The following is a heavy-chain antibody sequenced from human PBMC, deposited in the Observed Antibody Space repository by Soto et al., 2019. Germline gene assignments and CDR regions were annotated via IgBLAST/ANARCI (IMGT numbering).Heavy chain of an antibody. J-gene: IGHJ3*02. Sequence: PLSLTSSVSGGSIRSAGYSWIWILQSPGKGLEWIGYIYHSGSTYYNPSLKSRVTISVDRSKNQFSLKLSSVTAADTAVYYCARGNYGGNSMLHAFDIWGQGPMVTVSS. CDR3: ARGNYGGNSMLHAFDI. CDR2: IYHSGST. CDR1: GGSIRSAGYS. V-gene: IGHV4-30-2*06. D-gene: IGHD4-17*01.